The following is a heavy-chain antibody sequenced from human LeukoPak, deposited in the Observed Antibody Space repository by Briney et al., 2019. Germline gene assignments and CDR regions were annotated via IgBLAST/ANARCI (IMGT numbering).Heavy chain of an antibody. Sequence: GGSLRLSCAASGFTVSSNYMSWVRQAPGKGLEWVSVIYSGGSTYYADSVKGRFTISRDNSKNSLYLQMNSLRTEDTALYYCARAQLDYYYGMDVWGQGTTVTVSS. V-gene: IGHV3-53*05. J-gene: IGHJ6*02. CDR3: ARAQLDYYYGMDV. CDR2: IYSGGST. CDR1: GFTVSSNY. D-gene: IGHD6-13*01.